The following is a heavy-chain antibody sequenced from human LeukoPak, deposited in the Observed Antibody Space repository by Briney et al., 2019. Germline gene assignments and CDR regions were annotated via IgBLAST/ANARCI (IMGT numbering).Heavy chain of an antibody. CDR3: AREFKPLRFLEWLPRSSNWFDP. CDR1: GGTFSSYA. Sequence: GASVKVSCKASGGTFSSYAISWVRQAPGQGLEWMGGIIPIFGTANYAQKFQGRVTITTDESTSTAYMELSSLRSEDTAVYYCAREFKPLRFLEWLPRSSNWFDPWGQGTLVTVSS. D-gene: IGHD3-3*01. V-gene: IGHV1-69*05. CDR2: IIPIFGTA. J-gene: IGHJ5*02.